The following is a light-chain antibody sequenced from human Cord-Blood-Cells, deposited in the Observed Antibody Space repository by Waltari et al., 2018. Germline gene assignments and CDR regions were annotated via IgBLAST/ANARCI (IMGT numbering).Light chain of an antibody. V-gene: IGKV1D-8*01. CDR3: QNNYSFLWQ. CDR1: PGFSGY. Sequence: LWMTLPRSCLSASTGARVTSSCRMRPGFSGYLASYQQNPGQAPDLLIYAASSLQSGVPSMFSGSGSGEDFTHSIGCVQSEDFAVYCCQNNYSFLWQFDAGTKVDLK. J-gene: IGKJ4*02. CDR2: AAS.